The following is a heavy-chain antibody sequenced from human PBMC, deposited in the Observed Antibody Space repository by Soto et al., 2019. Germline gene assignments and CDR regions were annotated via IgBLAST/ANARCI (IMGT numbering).Heavy chain of an antibody. CDR1: GFTFDDYG. CDR2: INWNGGST. Sequence: PGGSLRLSCAASGFTFDDYGMSWVRQAPGKGLEWVSGINWNGGSTGYADSVKGRFTISRDNAKNSLYLQMNSLRAEDTALYYCARGHGTHYYDSSGYRDAFDIWGQGTMVTVSS. D-gene: IGHD3-22*01. J-gene: IGHJ3*02. CDR3: ARGHGTHYYDSSGYRDAFDI. V-gene: IGHV3-20*04.